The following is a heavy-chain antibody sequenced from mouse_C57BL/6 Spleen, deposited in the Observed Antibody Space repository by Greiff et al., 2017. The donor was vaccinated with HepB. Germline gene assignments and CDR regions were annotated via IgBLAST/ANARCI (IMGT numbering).Heavy chain of an antibody. CDR3: ARERDSNYVGAMDY. J-gene: IGHJ4*01. D-gene: IGHD2-5*01. CDR1: GYTFTSYG. Sequence: VKLQQSGAELARPGASVKLSCKASGYTFTSYGISWVKQRTGQGLEWIGEIYPRSGNTYYNEKFKGKATLTADKSSSTAYMELRSLTSEDSAVYFCARERDSNYVGAMDYWGQGTSVTVSS. CDR2: IYPRSGNT. V-gene: IGHV1-81*01.